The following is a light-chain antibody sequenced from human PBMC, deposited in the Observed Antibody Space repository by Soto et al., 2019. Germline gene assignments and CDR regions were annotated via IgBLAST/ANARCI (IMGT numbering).Light chain of an antibody. J-gene: IGKJ4*01. CDR3: QQYGSSPQA. CDR2: GAS. CDR1: QSVSSNY. V-gene: IGKV3-20*01. Sequence: GLSQSTGKVSLCPGERTYTFSTSSQSVSSNYFDWYQQKPGQAPRLLIYGASSRATGIPDRFSGSGSGTDFTLTISRLEPEDFAVYYCQQYGSSPQALGGGTKVDIK.